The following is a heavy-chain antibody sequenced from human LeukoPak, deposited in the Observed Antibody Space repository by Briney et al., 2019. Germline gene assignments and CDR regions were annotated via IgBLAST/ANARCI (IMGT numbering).Heavy chain of an antibody. D-gene: IGHD3-22*01. J-gene: IGHJ4*02. CDR3: ARPYYYDSSGYYSYYFDY. CDR2: IYYSGST. CDR1: GGSISSSSYY. V-gene: IGHV4-39*01. Sequence: SETLSLTCTVSGGSISSSSYYWGWIRQPPGKGPEWIGSIYYSGSTYYNPSLKSRVTISVDTSKNQFSLKLSSVTAADTAVYYCARPYYYDSSGYYSYYFDYWGQGTLVTVSS.